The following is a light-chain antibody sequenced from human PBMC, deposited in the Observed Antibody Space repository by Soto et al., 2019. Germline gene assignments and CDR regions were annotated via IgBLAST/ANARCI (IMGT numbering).Light chain of an antibody. CDR2: KAS. CDR1: QSISIW. CDR3: QQYSTYTPRT. Sequence: DIQMTQSPSTLSASVGDRVTITCRASQSISIWLAWYQQKPGQAPKILIYKASSLASGVPSRFSGSGSGPEFTLTISSLQTDDFATYYCQQYSTYTPRTFGQ. J-gene: IGKJ1*01. V-gene: IGKV1-5*03.